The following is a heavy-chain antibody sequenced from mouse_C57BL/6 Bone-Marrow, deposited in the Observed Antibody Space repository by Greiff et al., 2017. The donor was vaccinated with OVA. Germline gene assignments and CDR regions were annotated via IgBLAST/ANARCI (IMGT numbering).Heavy chain of an antibody. Sequence: VQLQQSGAELMKPGASVKLSCKATGYTFTGYWIEWVKQRPGHGLEWIGEILPGSGSTNYHEKFKGKATFTADTSSNTAYMQLSSLTTEDSAIYYCARTYYGSSVWGDYWGQGTTLTVSS. J-gene: IGHJ2*01. CDR1: GYTFTGYW. V-gene: IGHV1-9*01. D-gene: IGHD1-1*01. CDR3: ARTYYGSSVWGDY. CDR2: ILPGSGST.